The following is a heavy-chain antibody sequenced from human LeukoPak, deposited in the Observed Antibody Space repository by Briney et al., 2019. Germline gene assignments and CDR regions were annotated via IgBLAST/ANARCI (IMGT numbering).Heavy chain of an antibody. D-gene: IGHD1-26*01. CDR1: GFTFSNYA. CDR3: VRRPGGSSLDY. J-gene: IGHJ4*02. V-gene: IGHV3-30-3*01. Sequence: PGRSLRLSCAASGFTFSNYATHWVRQAPGKGLEWVAFISYDGSNKFYADSVKGRFTVSKDNSENTLYLQMNSLIADDTAVYYYVRRPGGSSLDYWGQGTLVTVSS. CDR2: ISYDGSNK.